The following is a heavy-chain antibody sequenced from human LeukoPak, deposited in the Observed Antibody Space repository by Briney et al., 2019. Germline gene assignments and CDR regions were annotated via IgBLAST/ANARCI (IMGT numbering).Heavy chain of an antibody. Sequence: GGSLRLSCAASGFTFGGYGMNWVRQAPGKGLEWVSTILGSGGSTYYADSVKGRFTISRENSKNTLYLQMNSLRVEDTAVYYCAKRDPSLVKPLDHWGQGTRVTVSS. CDR1: GFTFGGYG. CDR3: AKRDPSLVKPLDH. D-gene: IGHD3-9*01. J-gene: IGHJ4*02. V-gene: IGHV3-23*01. CDR2: ILGSGGST.